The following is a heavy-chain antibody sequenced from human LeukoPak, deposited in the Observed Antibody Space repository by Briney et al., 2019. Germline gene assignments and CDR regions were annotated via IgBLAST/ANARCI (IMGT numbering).Heavy chain of an antibody. Sequence: PGGSLRPSCAASGFTFSSYWMSWVRQAPGKGLEWVANMKQDGSEKNYVDSVKGRFTISRDNAKNSLYLQMNSLRAEDTAVYYCARYGVAPGAYYYYMDVWGKGTTVTVSS. J-gene: IGHJ6*03. CDR3: ARYGVAPGAYYYYMDV. D-gene: IGHD2-2*01. V-gene: IGHV3-7*01. CDR1: GFTFSSYW. CDR2: MKQDGSEK.